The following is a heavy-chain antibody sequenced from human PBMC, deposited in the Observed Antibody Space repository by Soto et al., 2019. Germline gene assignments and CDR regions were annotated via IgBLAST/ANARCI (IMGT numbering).Heavy chain of an antibody. CDR2: IYYSGST. V-gene: IGHV4-59*01. D-gene: IGHD5-18*01. CDR1: GGSISSYY. Sequence: SETLSLTCPVSGGSISSYYWSWIRQPPGKGLEWIGYIYYSGSTNYNPSLKSRVTISVDTSKNQFSLKLSSVTAADTAVYYCARLRGYSYGYADYYYYYGMDVWGQGTTVTVSS. CDR3: ARLRGYSYGYADYYYYYGMDV. J-gene: IGHJ6*02.